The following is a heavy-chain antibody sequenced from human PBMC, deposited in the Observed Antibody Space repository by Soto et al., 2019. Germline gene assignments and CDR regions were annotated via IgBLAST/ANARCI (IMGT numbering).Heavy chain of an antibody. CDR1: GDSVDRSY. CDR2: IIHRGTS. J-gene: IGHJ4*02. V-gene: IGHV4-59*02. CDR3: ARESRGFGYIDY. Sequence: SETLSLTCTVSGDSVDRSYWSLIRQSPGKRMEWIGYIIHRGTSKYNPSLNSRVTMSLDTSKNQVSLRLTSVTAADTAIYFCARESRGFGYIDYRGQGTGVTVS. D-gene: IGHD6-19*01.